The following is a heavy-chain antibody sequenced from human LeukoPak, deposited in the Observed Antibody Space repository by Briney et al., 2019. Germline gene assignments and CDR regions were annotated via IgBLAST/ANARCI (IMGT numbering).Heavy chain of an antibody. J-gene: IGHJ4*02. D-gene: IGHD3-9*01. CDR3: ARDAVLRYADWGHFDY. CDR2: IKQDGSEK. V-gene: IGHV3-7*01. CDR1: GFTFSPYS. Sequence: GGSLRLSCAACGFTFSPYSMSWVRQAPGKGLEWGANIKQDGSEKYYVDSVKGGFTISRDNAKNSLYLQMNRLREEHTAVYYGARDAVLRYADWGHFDYWGQGTLVTVSS.